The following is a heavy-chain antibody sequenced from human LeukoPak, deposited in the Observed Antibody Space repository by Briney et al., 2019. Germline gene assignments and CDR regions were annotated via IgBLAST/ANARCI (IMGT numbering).Heavy chain of an antibody. V-gene: IGHV3-23*01. CDR3: ARHRTASDY. D-gene: IGHD3-16*02. Sequence: GGSLRLSCAASGFTFSSYAMSWVRQAPGKGLEWVSASGSGGNTYYADSVKGRFTISRDDSKNTLYLQMTSLRAEDTAVYYCARHRTASDYWGQGTLVTVSS. CDR2: SGSGGNT. CDR1: GFTFSSYA. J-gene: IGHJ4*02.